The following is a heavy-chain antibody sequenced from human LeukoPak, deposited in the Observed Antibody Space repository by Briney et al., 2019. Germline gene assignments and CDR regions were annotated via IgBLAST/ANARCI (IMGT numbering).Heavy chain of an antibody. Sequence: PSQTLSLTCTVSGGSISSGGYYWSWIRQHPGKGLEWIGYIYYSGSTYYNPSLKSRATISVDTSKNQFSLKLSSVTAADTAVYYCARGPRLITFGGVIVRGIDYWGQGTLVTVSS. CDR3: ARGPRLITFGGVIVRGIDY. J-gene: IGHJ4*02. D-gene: IGHD3-16*02. V-gene: IGHV4-31*03. CDR1: GGSISSGGYY. CDR2: IYYSGST.